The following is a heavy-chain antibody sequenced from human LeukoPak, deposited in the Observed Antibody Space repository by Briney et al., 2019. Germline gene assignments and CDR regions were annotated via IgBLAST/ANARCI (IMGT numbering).Heavy chain of an antibody. V-gene: IGHV4-31*03. D-gene: IGHD6-13*01. CDR2: IYFGEET. CDR1: GASVSRGDY. Sequence: SETLSLTCTVSGASVSRGDYWGWIRQRPAEGLEWIAYIYFGEETYYNPSLKSRLNILSDASKNEFSFRMTSVTVADTAVYYWARWPVGHSTPVLYWGQGTLITVSS. J-gene: IGHJ4*02. CDR3: ARWPVGHSTPVLY.